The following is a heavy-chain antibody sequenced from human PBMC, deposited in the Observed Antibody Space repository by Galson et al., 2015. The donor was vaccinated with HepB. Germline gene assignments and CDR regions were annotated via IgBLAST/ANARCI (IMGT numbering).Heavy chain of an antibody. CDR1: GDSISTYTHY. CDR2: IYNRGST. D-gene: IGHD5-12*01. Sequence: SETLSLTCTVSGDSISTYTHYWAWIRQPPGKGLEWIGSIYNRGSTSYNPSLKSRVSISVDTSRNQISLNLNSVTTADTAVYFCARDGSEIVASIKGAYFDYWGQGSLVTVSS. J-gene: IGHJ4*02. CDR3: ARDGSEIVASIKGAYFDY. V-gene: IGHV4-39*07.